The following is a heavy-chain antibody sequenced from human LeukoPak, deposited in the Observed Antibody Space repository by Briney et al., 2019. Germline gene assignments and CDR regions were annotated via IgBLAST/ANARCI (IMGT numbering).Heavy chain of an antibody. J-gene: IGHJ4*02. CDR3: ARGGRSTYFDWSPDY. V-gene: IGHV3-21*01. CDR2: ISSSSSYI. D-gene: IGHD3-9*01. CDR1: GFTFSDYS. Sequence: GGSLRLSCAASGFTFSDYSMNWVRQAPGKGLEWVSSISSSSSYIYYADSVKGRFTISRDNARNSLYLQMNSLRAEDTAVYYCARGGRSTYFDWSPDYWGQGTLVTVSS.